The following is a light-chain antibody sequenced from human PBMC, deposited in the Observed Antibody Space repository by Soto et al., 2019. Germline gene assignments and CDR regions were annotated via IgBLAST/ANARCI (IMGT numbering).Light chain of an antibody. CDR2: EVS. Sequence: QSALTQPASVSGSPGQSITISCTGSRSDIGGYSYVSWYQQHPGKAPKLIIYEVSNRPSGISNRFSGSKSGNRASLTISGLRAEDEADYYCSSYTSSTTLLFGGGTKLTVL. V-gene: IGLV2-14*01. CDR3: SSYTSSTTLL. J-gene: IGLJ3*02. CDR1: RSDIGGYSY.